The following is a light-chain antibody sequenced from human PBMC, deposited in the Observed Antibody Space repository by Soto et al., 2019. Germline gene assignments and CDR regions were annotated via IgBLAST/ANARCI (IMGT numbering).Light chain of an antibody. CDR1: QSVGNN. J-gene: IGKJ5*01. CDR2: GAS. CDR3: QQYDDGPSIT. Sequence: QSAITPSGAPGERATLSSRLSQSVGNNLAWYQQKPGQAPRLLINGASNRAAGIPARFSGSGSGTEFTLTISSLQSEGFAIYFCQQYDDGPSITVGQGTRLEIK. V-gene: IGKV3-15*01.